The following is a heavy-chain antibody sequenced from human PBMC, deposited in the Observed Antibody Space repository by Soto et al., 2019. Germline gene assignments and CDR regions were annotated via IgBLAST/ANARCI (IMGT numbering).Heavy chain of an antibody. CDR3: ARDKITGLFDY. CDR2: IYHSGNT. Sequence: SETLSLTCVVSGDSLSSTNWWNWVRQPPGKGLEWIGEIYHSGNTNYNPSLKSRVILSVDTSKNQFSLKLTSVTASDTAVYYCARDKITGLFDYWGQGTLVTVSS. V-gene: IGHV4-4*02. J-gene: IGHJ4*02. D-gene: IGHD2-8*02. CDR1: GDSLSSTNW.